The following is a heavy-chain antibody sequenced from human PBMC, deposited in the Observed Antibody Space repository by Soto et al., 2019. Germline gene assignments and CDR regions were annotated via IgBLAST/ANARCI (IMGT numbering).Heavy chain of an antibody. D-gene: IGHD3-10*01. V-gene: IGHV1-18*01. J-gene: IGHJ5*02. Sequence: GASVKVSCKASGYTFTSYGISWVRQAPGQGLEWMGWISGFNDDTNHAQKFQGRVTVTKDTSTSTAYMELRSLKSDDTAVYYCARSGSYYPARNWFGPWGQGTLVTVSS. CDR2: ISGFNDDT. CDR3: ARSGSYYPARNWFGP. CDR1: GYTFTSYG.